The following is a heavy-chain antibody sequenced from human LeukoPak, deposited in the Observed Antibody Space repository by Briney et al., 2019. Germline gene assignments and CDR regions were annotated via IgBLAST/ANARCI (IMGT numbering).Heavy chain of an antibody. D-gene: IGHD6-19*01. CDR2: ISSSSSYI. V-gene: IGHV3-21*01. Sequence: PGGSLRLSCAASGFTFSSYSMNWVRQAPGKGLEWVSSISSSSSYIYYADSVKGRFTISRDNAKNSLYLQMSSLRAEDTAIYYCAGEGSGWLPNFWGQGTLVTVSS. J-gene: IGHJ4*02. CDR3: AGEGSGWLPNF. CDR1: GFTFSSYS.